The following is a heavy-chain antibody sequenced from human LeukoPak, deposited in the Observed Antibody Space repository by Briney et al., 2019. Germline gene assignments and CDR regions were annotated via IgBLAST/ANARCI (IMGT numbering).Heavy chain of an antibody. J-gene: IGHJ6*04. CDR1: GFTFSSYW. CDR2: IKQDGSEK. Sequence: RGSLRLSCAASGFTFSSYWMSWVRQAPGKGLEWVANIKQDGSEKYYVDSVKGRFTISRDNAKNSLYLQMNSLRAEDTAVYYCAELGITMIGGVWGKGTTVTISS. D-gene: IGHD3-10*02. V-gene: IGHV3-7*01. CDR3: AELGITMIGGV.